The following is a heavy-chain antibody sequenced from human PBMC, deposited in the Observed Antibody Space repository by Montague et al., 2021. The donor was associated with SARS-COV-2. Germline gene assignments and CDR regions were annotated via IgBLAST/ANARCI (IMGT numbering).Heavy chain of an antibody. CDR2: IYHWGST. V-gene: IGHV4-4*02. J-gene: IGHJ4*02. CDR3: ARAENTCFIANCVNYFDF. CDR1: GGAINSSNW. Sequence: SETLSLTCVVSGGAINSSNWWSWVRQPPGKGLEWIGEIYHWGSTNYNPPLKSRVTISIAKSTNRFSLRLNSVTAADTAMYYCARAENTCFIANCVNYFDFWGQGAQVTVSS. D-gene: IGHD1-1*01.